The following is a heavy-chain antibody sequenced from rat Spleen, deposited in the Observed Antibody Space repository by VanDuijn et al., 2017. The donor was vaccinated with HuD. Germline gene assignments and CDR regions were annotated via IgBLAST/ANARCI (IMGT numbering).Heavy chain of an antibody. CDR1: GFTFSNYG. D-gene: IGHD3-8*01. J-gene: IGHJ1*01. CDR3: ATSPYYWYFDF. CDR2: ISPSGGST. V-gene: IGHV5-19*01. Sequence: EVQLVESGGGLVQPGRSLKLSCAASGFTFSNYGMHWIRQAPTKGLEWVASISPSGGSTYYRDSVKGRFTIPRDNAKSTLYLQMDRLRSEDTATYYGATSPYYWYFDFWGPVTMVTVSS.